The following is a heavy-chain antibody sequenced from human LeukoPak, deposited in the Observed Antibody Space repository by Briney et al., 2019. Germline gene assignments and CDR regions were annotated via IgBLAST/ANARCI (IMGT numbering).Heavy chain of an antibody. Sequence: PGGSLRLSCAASGFTFDDYAMHWVRQAPGKGLEWVSLISGDGGRTYYADSVKGRFTISRDNSKNSLYLQVNSLRTEDTALYYCAKEIMWGQLHDNSYGCDYWGQGTLVTVSS. CDR1: GFTFDDYA. V-gene: IGHV3-43*02. J-gene: IGHJ4*02. D-gene: IGHD5-18*01. CDR2: ISGDGGRT. CDR3: AKEIMWGQLHDNSYGCDY.